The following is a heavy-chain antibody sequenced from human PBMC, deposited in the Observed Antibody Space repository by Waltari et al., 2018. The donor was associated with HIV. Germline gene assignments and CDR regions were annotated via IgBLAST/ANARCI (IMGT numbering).Heavy chain of an antibody. Sequence: QGQLVESGGGVVQPGGSLSLSGEASGFSFSISGMHCVRQAPGKGLEWVTFIRYDGNTKYYADSVKGRFTISRDNSKNTLYLQMSSLRAEDTAVYYCAKELRSGYSYYYYGMDVWGQGTTVTVSS. J-gene: IGHJ6*02. V-gene: IGHV3-30*02. CDR3: AKELRSGYSYYYYGMDV. D-gene: IGHD2-15*01. CDR2: IRYDGNTK. CDR1: GFSFSISG.